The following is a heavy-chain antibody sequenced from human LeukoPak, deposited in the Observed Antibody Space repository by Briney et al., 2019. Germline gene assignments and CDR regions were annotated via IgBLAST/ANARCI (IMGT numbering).Heavy chain of an antibody. J-gene: IGHJ4*02. V-gene: IGHV4-34*01. Sequence: PSETLSLTCAVYGGSFSGYYRSWIRQPPGKGLEWIGEINHSGSTNYNPSLKSRVTISVDTSKNQFSLKLSSVTAADTAVYYCARSSYKWLRPVYFDYWGQGTLVTVSS. CDR2: INHSGST. D-gene: IGHD5-12*01. CDR1: GGSFSGYY. CDR3: ARSSYKWLRPVYFDY.